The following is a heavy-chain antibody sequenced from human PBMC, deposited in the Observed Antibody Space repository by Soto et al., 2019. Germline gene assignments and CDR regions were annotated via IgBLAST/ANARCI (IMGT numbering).Heavy chain of an antibody. D-gene: IGHD6-13*01. Sequence: GASVKVSCKALGNTFTYRYLHWVRQARGQALEWIGWITAFNGDANYAQKFQERVTITRDMSTSTAYMELSSLRSEDTAVYYCAADRQGIAAPWGQGALVTVSS. CDR3: AADRQGIAAP. J-gene: IGHJ5*02. CDR2: ITAFNGDA. CDR1: GNTFTYRY. V-gene: IGHV1-45*02.